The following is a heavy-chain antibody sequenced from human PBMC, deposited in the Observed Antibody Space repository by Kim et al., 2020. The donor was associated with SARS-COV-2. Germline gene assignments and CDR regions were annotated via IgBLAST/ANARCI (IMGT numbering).Heavy chain of an antibody. CDR1: GFTFSSYW. J-gene: IGHJ4*02. D-gene: IGHD2-15*01. CDR2: IKEDGTEK. Sequence: GGSLRLSCAASGFTFSSYWMSWVRQAPGKGLEWVANIKEDGTEKYYVDSVKGRFTISRDNAKKSLYLQMDSLRAEDTAVYYCATASRGPSYDYWGQGSLGSVSS. CDR3: ATASRGPSYDY. V-gene: IGHV3-7*03.